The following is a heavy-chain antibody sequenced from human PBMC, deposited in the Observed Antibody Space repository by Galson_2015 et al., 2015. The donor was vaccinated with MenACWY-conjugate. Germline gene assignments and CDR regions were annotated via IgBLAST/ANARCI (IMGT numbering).Heavy chain of an antibody. J-gene: IGHJ4*02. Sequence: SVKVSCKASGYTFTSYAMHWVRQAPGQRLEWMGWINAGNGNTKYSQKFQGRVTITRDTSASTAYMELSSLRSEDTAVYYCARDTRRYYDSSGYPAFDYWGQGTLVTVSS. CDR2: INAGNGNT. D-gene: IGHD3-22*01. CDR1: GYTFTSYA. V-gene: IGHV1-3*01. CDR3: ARDTRRYYDSSGYPAFDY.